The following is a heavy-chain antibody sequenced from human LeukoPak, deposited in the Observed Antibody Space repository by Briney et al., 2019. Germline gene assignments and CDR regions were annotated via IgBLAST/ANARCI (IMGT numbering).Heavy chain of an antibody. CDR1: GFTFSSYG. J-gene: IGHJ6*03. Sequence: GTSLRLTCAASGFTFSSYGMHWVRQAPGKGLEWVAVIWYDGSNKYYADSVKGRFTISRDNSKNTLYLQMNRLRAEDTAVYYRASEITMVRGVDYYYMDVWGKGTTATVSS. D-gene: IGHD3-10*01. CDR2: IWYDGSNK. CDR3: ASEITMVRGVDYYYMDV. V-gene: IGHV3-33*01.